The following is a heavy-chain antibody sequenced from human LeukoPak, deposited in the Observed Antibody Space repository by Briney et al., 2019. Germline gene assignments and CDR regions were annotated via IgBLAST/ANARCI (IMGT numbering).Heavy chain of an antibody. CDR3: ARSLAGRSYYYYMDA. CDR2: MNPSSGNT. J-gene: IGHJ6*03. V-gene: IGHV1-8*01. Sequence: ASVKVSCKASGYTITTYDINWVRQATGQGLEWMGWMNPSSGNTGYAQKFQGRVSMTRNTSINTAYMELSSLKSEDTAVYYCARSLAGRSYYYYMDAWGNGTTVTVSS. CDR1: GYTITTYD. D-gene: IGHD6-6*01.